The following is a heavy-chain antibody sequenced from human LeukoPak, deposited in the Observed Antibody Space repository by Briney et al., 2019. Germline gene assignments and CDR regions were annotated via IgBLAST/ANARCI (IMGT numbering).Heavy chain of an antibody. CDR1: GGSISTYY. CDR3: ARGQRSYFRAVDQ. V-gene: IGHV4-59*01. Sequence: SETLSLTCTVSGGSISTYYWGWIRQPPGKGLEWIGYIYYSGSTNYNPSLKSRVTILVDTSKNQFSLKLTSVTAADTAVYYCARGQRSYFRAVDQWGQETLVTVSS. CDR2: IYYSGST. J-gene: IGHJ4*02. D-gene: IGHD1-26*01.